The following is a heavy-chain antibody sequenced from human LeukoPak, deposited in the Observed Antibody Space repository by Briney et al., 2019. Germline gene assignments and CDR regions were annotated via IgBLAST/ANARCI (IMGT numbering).Heavy chain of an antibody. V-gene: IGHV6-1*01. CDR2: TYYRSKWYY. CDR3: SLARSEYHYGMDV. J-gene: IGHJ6*02. CDR1: GDSVSSISVA. Sequence: SQTLSLTCAISGDSVSSISVAWDWIRQSPSRGLEWLGRTYYRSKWYYEYAVSVKSRINISPDTSKNQFSLQLTSVTPEDTAVYYCSLARSEYHYGMDVWGQGTTVTVSS.